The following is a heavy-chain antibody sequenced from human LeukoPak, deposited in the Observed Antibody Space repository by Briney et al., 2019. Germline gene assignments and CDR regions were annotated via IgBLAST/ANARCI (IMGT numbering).Heavy chain of an antibody. J-gene: IGHJ4*02. CDR1: GFTFSRYA. V-gene: IGHV3-48*03. CDR2: IRSTSNTI. D-gene: IGHD4-23*01. CDR3: ARDFGRWFIDY. Sequence: PGGSLRLSCAASGFTFSRYAMNWVRQAPGKGLEWVSYIRSTSNTIYYADSVKGRFTISRDNAKNPLYLQMNSLRAEDTAVYYCARDFGRWFIDYWGQGTLVTVSS.